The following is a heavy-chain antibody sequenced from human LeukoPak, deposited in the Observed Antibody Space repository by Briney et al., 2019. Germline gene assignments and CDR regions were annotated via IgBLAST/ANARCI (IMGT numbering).Heavy chain of an antibody. CDR1: GGSISSSSYY. J-gene: IGHJ4*02. D-gene: IGHD1-26*01. CDR3: ARDGLNTGSWYFDY. CDR2: IYYSGNA. Sequence: PSETLSLTCTVSGGSISSSSYYWSWIRQPPGKGPEWIGYIYYSGNANYNPSLKSRVTMSLDSSNNQFSLRLTSVTAADTAVYYCARDGLNTGSWYFDYWGQGTLATVSS. V-gene: IGHV4-61*01.